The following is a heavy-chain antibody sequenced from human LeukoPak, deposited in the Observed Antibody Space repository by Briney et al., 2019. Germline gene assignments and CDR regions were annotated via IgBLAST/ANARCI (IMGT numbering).Heavy chain of an antibody. D-gene: IGHD3-16*01. CDR3: ARGSTSDWPFDH. J-gene: IGHJ4*02. V-gene: IGHV1-3*01. CDR1: GYTFNKYT. CDR2: TNVDNGNA. Sequence: GASVKVSCRASGYTFNKYTIHWVRQAPGQRLEWMGWTNVDNGNARYSQTFQDRITITRDTTASTAYMELSSLTSKDTAVHFCARGSTSDWPFDHWGQGTLVTVSS.